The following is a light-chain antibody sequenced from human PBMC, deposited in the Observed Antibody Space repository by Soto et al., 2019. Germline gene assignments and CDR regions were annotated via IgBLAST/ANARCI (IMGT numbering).Light chain of an antibody. V-gene: IGLV2-14*01. CDR1: NSDVGGYNY. Sequence: QSALTQPASVSGSPGQSITISCTGTNSDVGGYNYVSWYQQHPGKVPKLMIFDVSNRPSEVSNRFSGSRSGNTASLTISGLQAEDEADYYCSSYTSSSTVVFGGGTKVTVL. J-gene: IGLJ2*01. CDR2: DVS. CDR3: SSYTSSSTVV.